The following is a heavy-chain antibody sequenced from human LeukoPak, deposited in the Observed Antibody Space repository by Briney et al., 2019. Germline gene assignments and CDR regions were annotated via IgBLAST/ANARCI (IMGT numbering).Heavy chain of an antibody. V-gene: IGHV3-15*01. J-gene: IGHJ4*02. CDR1: GFTFSNVW. CDR3: TQGGTKAYS. Sequence: GGSLRLSCAASGFTFSNVWTNWGRQAPGKGLEWVGRIKSKTDGGTTDFAAPVKGRFAISRDDSKNTLSLQMNSLKTEDTGVYYCTQGGTKAYSWGQGTLVTVSS. CDR2: IKSKTDGGTT. D-gene: IGHD3-16*01.